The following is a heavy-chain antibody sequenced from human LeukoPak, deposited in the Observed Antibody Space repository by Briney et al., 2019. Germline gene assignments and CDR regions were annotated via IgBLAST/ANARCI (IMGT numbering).Heavy chain of an antibody. V-gene: IGHV1-18*01. CDR3: ARTGSGYDLSFWFDP. CDR2: ISAYNGNT. D-gene: IGHD5-12*01. Sequence: GASVKVSCKASGYTFTSYGISWERQAPGQGLEWMGWISAYNGNTNYAQKLQGRVSMTTDTSTSTAYMELRSLRSDDTAVYYCARTGSGYDLSFWFDPWGQGTLVTVSS. J-gene: IGHJ5*02. CDR1: GYTFTSYG.